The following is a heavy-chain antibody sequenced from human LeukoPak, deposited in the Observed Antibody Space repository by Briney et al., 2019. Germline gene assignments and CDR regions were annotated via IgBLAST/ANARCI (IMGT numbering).Heavy chain of an antibody. Sequence: SGGSLRLSCAASGFTFSNYGMHWVRQAPGKGLEWVAFIRYDGSDKYYADSVKGRFTISRDNSKNTLYLQMNSLRGEDTALYYCAKAELLTNWGQGTLVTVSS. J-gene: IGHJ4*02. CDR2: IRYDGSDK. CDR3: AKAELLTN. V-gene: IGHV3-30*02. CDR1: GFTFSNYG. D-gene: IGHD3-10*01.